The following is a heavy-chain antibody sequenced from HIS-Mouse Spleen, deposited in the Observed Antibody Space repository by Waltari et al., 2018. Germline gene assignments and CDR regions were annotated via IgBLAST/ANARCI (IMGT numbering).Heavy chain of an antibody. CDR1: GCSISSSIYY. Sequence: QLQLQESGPGLVKPSETLSLTCTVSGCSISSSIYYWGWIRQPPGTGLEWLGSIDYSGGTYYNPSLKSRVTISVDTSKNQFSLKLSSVTAADTAVYYCASGYSSSWYYFDYWGQGTLVTVSS. V-gene: IGHV4-39*07. CDR2: IDYSGGT. J-gene: IGHJ4*02. CDR3: ASGYSSSWYYFDY. D-gene: IGHD6-13*01.